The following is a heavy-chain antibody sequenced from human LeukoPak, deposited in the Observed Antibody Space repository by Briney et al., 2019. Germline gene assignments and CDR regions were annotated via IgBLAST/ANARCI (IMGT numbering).Heavy chain of an antibody. D-gene: IGHD3-22*01. Sequence: GGSLRLSCAASGFTFSSYAMSWVRQAPGKGLEWVSAISGSGGSTYYADSVKGRFTISRDNSKNTLYLQMNSLRAEDTAVYYCAKPPPYYYDSSGYRSPFDYWGQGTLVTVSS. V-gene: IGHV3-23*01. CDR1: GFTFSSYA. CDR3: AKPPPYYYDSSGYRSPFDY. CDR2: ISGSGGST. J-gene: IGHJ4*02.